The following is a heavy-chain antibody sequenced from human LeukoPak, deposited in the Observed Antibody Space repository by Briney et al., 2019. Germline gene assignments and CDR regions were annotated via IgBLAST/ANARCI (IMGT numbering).Heavy chain of an antibody. CDR3: ARDPTSIGDTIFGDRWFDP. CDR1: GGTFSSYA. D-gene: IGHD3-3*01. CDR2: TIPILGIA. J-gene: IGHJ5*02. V-gene: IGHV1-69*04. Sequence: ASVKVSCKASGGTFSSYAISWVRQAPGQGLEWMGRTIPILGIANYAQKFQGRVTITADKSTSTAYMELSSLRSEDTAVYYCARDPTSIGDTIFGDRWFDPWGQGTLVTVSS.